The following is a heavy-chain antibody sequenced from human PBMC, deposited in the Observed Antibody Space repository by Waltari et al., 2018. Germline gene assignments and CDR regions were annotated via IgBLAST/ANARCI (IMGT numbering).Heavy chain of an antibody. Sequence: QVQLQQWGAGLLKPSETLSLTCAVYGGSFSGYYWRWIRQPPGKGLEWIGEINHSGSTNYNPSLKSRVTISVDTSKNQFSLKLSSVTAADTAVYYCARGSLTMVQGVIITDDAFDIWGQGTMVTVSS. J-gene: IGHJ3*02. CDR2: INHSGST. CDR1: GGSFSGYY. V-gene: IGHV4-34*01. CDR3: ARGSLTMVQGVIITDDAFDI. D-gene: IGHD3-10*01.